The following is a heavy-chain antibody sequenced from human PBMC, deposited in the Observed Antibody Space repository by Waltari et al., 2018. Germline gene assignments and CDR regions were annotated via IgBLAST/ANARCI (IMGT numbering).Heavy chain of an antibody. CDR1: GLRIMSYE. V-gene: IGHV3-48*03. Sequence: EMQVVEAGGGVVQPGGSLRLSCEASGLRIMSYEMSGIRQAPGKGLEWVSYISNSGSTMYYADSVKGRFTISRDNAKNSLYLEMNSLRAEDTAIYYCARPSTEYYYYYYYMDVWGKGTTVTVS. CDR2: ISNSGSTM. CDR3: ARPSTEYYYYYYYMDV. J-gene: IGHJ6*03.